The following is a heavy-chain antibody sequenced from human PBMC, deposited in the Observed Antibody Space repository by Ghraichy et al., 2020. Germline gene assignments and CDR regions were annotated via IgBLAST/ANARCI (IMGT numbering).Heavy chain of an antibody. CDR1: GFPFSGYG. CDR3: ARTPGDWLVNGYDC. Sequence: LTCAASGFPFSGYGMHWVRQAPGMGLEWVAVIWFDGSKKYYADSVKGRFTISRDNPKKTLYLQMDSLRAEDTAVYYCARTPGDWLVNGYDCWGQGTLVTVSS. D-gene: IGHD6-19*01. V-gene: IGHV3-33*01. CDR2: IWFDGSKK. J-gene: IGHJ4*02.